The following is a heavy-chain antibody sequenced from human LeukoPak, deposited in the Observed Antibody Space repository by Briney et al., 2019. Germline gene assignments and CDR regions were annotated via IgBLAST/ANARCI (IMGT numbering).Heavy chain of an antibody. Sequence: SQTLSLTCAISGDSVSSNSAAWNWIRQSPSRGLEWLGRTYYRSKWYNDYAVSVKSRITISPDTSKNQFSLHLNSVTPEDTAVYFCARGAGSAAGTPDPLNGLDVWGRGTTVSVSS. CDR1: GDSVSSNSAA. D-gene: IGHD6-13*01. J-gene: IGHJ6*04. V-gene: IGHV6-1*01. CDR3: ARGAGSAAGTPDPLNGLDV. CDR2: TYYRSKWYN.